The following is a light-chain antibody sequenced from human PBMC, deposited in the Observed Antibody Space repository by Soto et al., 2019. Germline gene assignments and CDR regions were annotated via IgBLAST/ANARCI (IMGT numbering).Light chain of an antibody. Sequence: DIVMTQSPLSLPVTPGEPASISCRSSQSLLHSNGYNYLDWYLQKPGQSPQLLIYLGSNRASGVAGRFSGSGSGTVFTMKISRVEAEDVGFYYSKQALQPPWSFGQGTKVEIK. CDR2: LGS. J-gene: IGKJ1*01. CDR3: KQALQPPWS. CDR1: QSLLHSNGYNY. V-gene: IGKV2-28*01.